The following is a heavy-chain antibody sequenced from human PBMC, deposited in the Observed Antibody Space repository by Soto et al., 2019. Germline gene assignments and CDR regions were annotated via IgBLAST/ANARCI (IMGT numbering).Heavy chain of an antibody. J-gene: IGHJ4*02. CDR3: AKERSSGWSFDY. Sequence: GGSLRLSCAASGFTFSSYSMNWVRRAPGKGLEWVSSISSSSSHIYYADSVKGRFTISRDNAKNSLYLQMNSLRAEDTAVFYCAKERSSGWSFDYWGQGTLVTVSS. CDR1: GFTFSSYS. CDR2: ISSSSSHI. D-gene: IGHD6-19*01. V-gene: IGHV3-21*04.